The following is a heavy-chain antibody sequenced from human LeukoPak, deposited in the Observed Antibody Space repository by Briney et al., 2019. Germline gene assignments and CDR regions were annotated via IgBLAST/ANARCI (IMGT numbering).Heavy chain of an antibody. CDR1: GFTFTTYS. V-gene: IGHV3-21*01. J-gene: IGHJ4*02. Sequence: GGSLRLSCEASGFTFTTYSMTWVRQAPGKGLEWVSIISSGSSAIFSADALKGRFTISRDDAKDLLYLDMNSLRAEDTAVYYCARGHTAVTRHFDFWGQGTLVTVSS. D-gene: IGHD4-17*01. CDR2: ISSGSSAI. CDR3: ARGHTAVTRHFDF.